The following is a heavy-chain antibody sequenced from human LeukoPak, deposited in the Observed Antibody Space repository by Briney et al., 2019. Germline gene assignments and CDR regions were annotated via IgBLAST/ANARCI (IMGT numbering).Heavy chain of an antibody. V-gene: IGHV1-2*02. Sequence: GASVKVSCKASGYTFTGYYMHWVRQAPGQGLEWMGWINPNSGGTNYAQKFQGRVTMTRDTSISTAYMELSRLRSDDTAVYYCAREERYCSSTSCYTPNYYYYYYMDVWGKGTTVTVSS. J-gene: IGHJ6*03. CDR1: GYTFTGYY. CDR2: INPNSGGT. D-gene: IGHD2-2*02. CDR3: AREERYCSSTSCYTPNYYYYYYMDV.